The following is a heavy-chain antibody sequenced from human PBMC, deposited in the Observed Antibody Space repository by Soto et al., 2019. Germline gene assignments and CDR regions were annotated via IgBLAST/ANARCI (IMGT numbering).Heavy chain of an antibody. CDR2: ISSSGNTK. Sequence: QVQLVESGGGLVRPGESLRLSCAASEFTFSDYYMSWIRQAPGKGLEWVSYISSSGNTKYYADSVKGRFTISRDNAKNSLYLQMNSLRAEDTAVYYCARRYSGGRAFDICGQGTMVTVSS. D-gene: IGHD5-12*01. CDR3: ARRYSGGRAFDI. V-gene: IGHV3-11*01. CDR1: EFTFSDYY. J-gene: IGHJ3*02.